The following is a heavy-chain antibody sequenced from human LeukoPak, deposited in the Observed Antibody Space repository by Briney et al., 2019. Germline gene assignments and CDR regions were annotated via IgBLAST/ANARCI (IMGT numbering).Heavy chain of an antibody. CDR3: ARDYYDSSGYCLDY. V-gene: IGHV3-7*01. D-gene: IGHD3-22*01. CDR2: IKQDGSEK. J-gene: IGHJ4*02. CDR1: GFTFSSYW. Sequence: GGSLRLSCAASGFTFSSYWMSWVRQAPGKGLKWVANIKQDGSEKYYVDSVKGRFTISRDNAKNSLYLQMNSLRAEDTAVYYCARDYYDSSGYCLDYWGQGTLVTVSS.